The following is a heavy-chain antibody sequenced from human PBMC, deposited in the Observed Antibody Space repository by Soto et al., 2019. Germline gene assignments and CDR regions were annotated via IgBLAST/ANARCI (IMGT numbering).Heavy chain of an antibody. CDR1: GLAVTSNY. J-gene: IGHJ6*02. Sequence: EVQLVETGGGLIQPGGSLSQSCAASGLAVTSNYMSWVRQAPGKGLEWVSIVYSSGTTYYADSVKGRFTFSRDKSKNTIYLQMRNLRAEDTAVYYCASVDTYDYYYSTDVWGQGTTVTVSS. CDR3: ASVDTYDYYYSTDV. CDR2: VYSSGTT. V-gene: IGHV3-53*02. D-gene: IGHD5-18*01.